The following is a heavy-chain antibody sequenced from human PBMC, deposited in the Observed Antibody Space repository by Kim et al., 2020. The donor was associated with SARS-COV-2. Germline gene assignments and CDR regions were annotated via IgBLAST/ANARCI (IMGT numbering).Heavy chain of an antibody. CDR3: ARARGEFPPDY. D-gene: IGHD3-10*01. Sequence: TNSNPSRKSRVTISVDTSNTQFSLKLSSGTAAGTAVYYCARARGEFPPDYWGQGTLVTVSS. J-gene: IGHJ4*02. V-gene: IGHV4-34*01. CDR2: T.